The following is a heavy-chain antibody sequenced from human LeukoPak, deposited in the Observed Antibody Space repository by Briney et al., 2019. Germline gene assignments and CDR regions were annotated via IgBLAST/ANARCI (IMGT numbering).Heavy chain of an antibody. Sequence: SQTLSLTCTVAAGSISSYYWSWIRQPPGKGLEWIGYIYTSGSTNYNPSLKSRVTTSVDTSKNQFSLKLSSVTAADTAVYYCAGGYYYYYYMDVWGKGTTVTVSS. D-gene: IGHD4-23*01. CDR3: AGGYYYYYYMDV. V-gene: IGHV4-4*09. CDR2: IYTSGST. J-gene: IGHJ6*03. CDR1: AGSISSYY.